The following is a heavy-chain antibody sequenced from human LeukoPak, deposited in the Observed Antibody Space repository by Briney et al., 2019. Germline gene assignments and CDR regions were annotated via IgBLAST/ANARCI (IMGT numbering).Heavy chain of an antibody. J-gene: IGHJ4*02. D-gene: IGHD3-10*01. CDR2: MLYSGST. V-gene: IGHV4-59*01. Sequence: SETLSLTCTVSGGSISRYYWTWIRQPPGKGLEWIGYMLYSGSTNYNPSLKSRVTISPDTSKNQFSLHLRSVTAADTAVYYCARDRGEGLDYWGQGALVTVSS. CDR3: ARDRGEGLDY. CDR1: GGSISRYY.